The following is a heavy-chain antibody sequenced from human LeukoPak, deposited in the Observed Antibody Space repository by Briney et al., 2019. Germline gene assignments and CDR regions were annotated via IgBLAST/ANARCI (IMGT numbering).Heavy chain of an antibody. D-gene: IGHD3-22*01. Sequence: SETLSLTCTVSGGSISSYYWSWIRQPPGKGLEWIGYIYYSGSTNYNPSLKSRVTISVDTSKNQFSLKLSPVTAADTAVYYCARDDSSGYWRYWGQGTLVTVSS. CDR2: IYYSGST. J-gene: IGHJ4*02. CDR1: GGSISSYY. CDR3: ARDDSSGYWRY. V-gene: IGHV4-59*01.